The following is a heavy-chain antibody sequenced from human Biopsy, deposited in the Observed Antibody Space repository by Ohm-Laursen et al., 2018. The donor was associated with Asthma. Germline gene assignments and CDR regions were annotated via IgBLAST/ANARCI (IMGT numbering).Heavy chain of an antibody. J-gene: IGHJ6*02. V-gene: IGHV4-31*03. CDR3: VRQSGYRSGWPKLLFVYYGMDV. CDR1: GDSITSGGCC. D-gene: IGHD6-19*01. Sequence: SDTLSLTCTVSGDSITSGGCCWNWIRQHPGKGLEWIGYIHHSGTSYFNPSLKGRVSFSRDTSKNQFSLRLSSVTAADTAQYYCVRQSGYRSGWPKLLFVYYGMDVWGPGTTVTVSS. CDR2: IHHSGTS.